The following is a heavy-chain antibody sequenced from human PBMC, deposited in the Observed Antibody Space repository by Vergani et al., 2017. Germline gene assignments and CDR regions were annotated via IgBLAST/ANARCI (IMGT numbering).Heavy chain of an antibody. J-gene: IGHJ2*01. V-gene: IGHV1-69*02. CDR2: IIPILGIA. D-gene: IGHD4-17*01. Sequence: QVQLVQSGAEVKKPGSSVKVSCKASGGTFSSYTISWVRQAPGQGLEWMGRIIPILGIANYAQKFQGRVTITADKSTSTAYMELSSLRSEDTAVYYCASTVTMEHWYFDLWGRGTLVTVSS. CDR3: ASTVTMEHWYFDL. CDR1: GGTFSSYT.